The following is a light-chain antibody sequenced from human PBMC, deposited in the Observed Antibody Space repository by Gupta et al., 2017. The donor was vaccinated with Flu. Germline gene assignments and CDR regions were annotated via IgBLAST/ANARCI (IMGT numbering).Light chain of an antibody. CDR3: MYSNSGSTLYV. J-gene: IGLJ1*01. CDR2: DKR. Sequence: GNYGYWYQQNPGQAPRRLIYDKRNRHSGTPARFSGSTFGGKAALTISGAQSEDEADYYCMYSNSGSTLYVFGSGTKVTVL. V-gene: IGLV7-46*01. CDR1: GNY.